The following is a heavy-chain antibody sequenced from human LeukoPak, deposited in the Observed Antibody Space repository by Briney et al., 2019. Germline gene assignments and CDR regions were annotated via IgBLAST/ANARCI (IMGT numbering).Heavy chain of an antibody. CDR1: GGSFSGYY. V-gene: IGHV4-34*01. D-gene: IGHD3-22*01. CDR3: ARRGYYPRLDY. Sequence: SETLSLTCAVYGGSFSGYYWSWIRQPPGKGLEWIGEINHSGSNNYNPSLKSRVTISVDTSKNQFSLKLSSVTAADTAVYYCARRGYYPRLDYWGQGTLVTVSS. J-gene: IGHJ4*02. CDR2: INHSGSN.